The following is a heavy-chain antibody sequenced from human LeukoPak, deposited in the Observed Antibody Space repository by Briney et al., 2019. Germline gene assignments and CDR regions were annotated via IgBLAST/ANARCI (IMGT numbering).Heavy chain of an antibody. CDR2: ISAHNGNT. Sequence: ASVKVSCKASGYTFTSYGISWVRQAPGQGLEWMGWISAHNGNTNYAQKLQGRVTMTTDTSTSTAYMELRSLRSDDTAVYYCARAKARYYYDSSGYYWLDYWGQGTLVTVSS. CDR3: ARAKARYYYDSSGYYWLDY. CDR1: GYTFTSYG. J-gene: IGHJ4*02. V-gene: IGHV1-18*01. D-gene: IGHD3-22*01.